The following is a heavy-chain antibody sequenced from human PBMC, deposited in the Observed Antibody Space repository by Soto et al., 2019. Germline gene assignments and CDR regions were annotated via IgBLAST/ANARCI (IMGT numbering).Heavy chain of an antibody. V-gene: IGHV3-30-3*01. CDR1: GFTFSSYA. J-gene: IGHJ4*02. D-gene: IGHD4-17*01. CDR2: ISYDGSNK. Sequence: QVQLVESGGGVVQPGRSLRLSCAASGFTFSSYAMHWVRQAPGKGLEWVAVISYDGSNKYYADSVKGRFTISRDNSKNTLYLQMNSLRAEDTAVYYGARDAYGDHPVYWGQGTLVTVSS. CDR3: ARDAYGDHPVY.